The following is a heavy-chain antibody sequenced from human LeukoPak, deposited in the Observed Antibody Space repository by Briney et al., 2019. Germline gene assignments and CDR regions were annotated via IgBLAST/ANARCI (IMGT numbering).Heavy chain of an antibody. D-gene: IGHD3/OR15-3a*01. CDR2: VHREGTTT. V-gene: IGHV3-74*03. Sequence: GGTLRLSCAASGFTFNTYWMHWVRQAPGKGLVWVARVHREGTTTAYADSVKGRFTISRDNAKNTLYLQMTNLRAEDTAVYYCARDSDWILFDYWGRGTLVTVSS. CDR3: ARDSDWILFDY. CDR1: GFTFNTYW. J-gene: IGHJ4*02.